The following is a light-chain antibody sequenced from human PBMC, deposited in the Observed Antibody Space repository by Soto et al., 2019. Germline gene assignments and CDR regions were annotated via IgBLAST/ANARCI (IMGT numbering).Light chain of an antibody. Sequence: QSVLTQPPSASGTPGQRVTISCSGSSSNIGSNTVNWYQQLPGTAPKLLFYSNDQRPSGVPDRFSGSKSGTSASLAISGLQSEDEADYYCQSYDSSLSGSVFGTGTKVTVL. V-gene: IGLV1-44*01. CDR1: SSNIGSNT. CDR3: QSYDSSLSGSV. CDR2: SND. J-gene: IGLJ1*01.